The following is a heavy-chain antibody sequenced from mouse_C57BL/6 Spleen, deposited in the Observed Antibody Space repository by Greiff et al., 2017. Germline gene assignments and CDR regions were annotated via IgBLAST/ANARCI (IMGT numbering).Heavy chain of an antibody. Sequence: VQLQQPGAELVRPGTSVKLSCKASGYTFTSYWMHWVKQRPGQGLEWIGVIDPSASYTNYNQKFKGKATLTVDTSSSTAYMQLSSLTSEDSAVYYCARVFTTVVATRAMDYWGQGTSVTVAS. CDR2: IDPSASYT. V-gene: IGHV1-59*01. CDR3: ARVFTTVVATRAMDY. D-gene: IGHD1-1*01. J-gene: IGHJ4*01. CDR1: GYTFTSYW.